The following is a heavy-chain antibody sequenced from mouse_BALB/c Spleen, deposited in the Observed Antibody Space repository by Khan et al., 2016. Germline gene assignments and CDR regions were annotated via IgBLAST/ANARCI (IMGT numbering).Heavy chain of an antibody. CDR3: GSGGY. CDR1: GFTFNTNA. J-gene: IGHJ2*01. V-gene: IGHV10-1*02. Sequence: EVQLVESGGGLVQPKGSLKLSCAASGFTFNTNAMNWVRQAPGKGLEWVARIRTKSNKYAPYYADSVKERFTISRDDSQSLPYLQMTNLKPEDSPMDYCGSGGYWGQGTTVTVSS. CDR2: IRTKSNKYAP.